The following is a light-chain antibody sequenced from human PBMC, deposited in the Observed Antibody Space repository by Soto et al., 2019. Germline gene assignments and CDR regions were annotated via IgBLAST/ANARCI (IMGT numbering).Light chain of an antibody. Sequence: VMTQTPHSLAVPPGHRASISCKSTQSLLHSNGKTYLYWYLQKPGQPPQLLISELSNRFSGVPDRFSGSGSGTDFTLKISRVEAEDVGIYYCMQSIQLPLTFGGGTKVDIK. CDR1: QSLLHSNGKTY. V-gene: IGKV2D-29*01. CDR3: MQSIQLPLT. CDR2: ELS. J-gene: IGKJ4*01.